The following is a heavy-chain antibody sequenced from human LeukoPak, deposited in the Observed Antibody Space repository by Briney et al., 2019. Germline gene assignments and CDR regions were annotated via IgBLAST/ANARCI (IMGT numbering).Heavy chain of an antibody. J-gene: IGHJ4*02. Sequence: PGGSLRLSCAASGFTFSSYAMHWVRQAPGKGLEWVAVISYDGSNKYYADSVKGRFTISRDNSKNTLYLQMNSLRAEDTAVYYCARGRTGTTLYFDYWGQGTLVTVSS. CDR3: ARGRTGTTLYFDY. D-gene: IGHD1-1*01. CDR1: GFTFSSYA. V-gene: IGHV3-30*04. CDR2: ISYDGSNK.